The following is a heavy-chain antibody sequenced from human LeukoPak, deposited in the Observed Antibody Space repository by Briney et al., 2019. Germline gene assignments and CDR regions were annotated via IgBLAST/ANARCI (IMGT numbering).Heavy chain of an antibody. V-gene: IGHV1-2*02. CDR2: INPNSGGT. CDR1: GYTFTGYY. J-gene: IGHJ6*02. Sequence: WASVKVSCKASGYTFTGYYMHWVRQAPGQGLEWMGWINPNSGGTNYAQKLQGRVTMTTDTSTSTAYMELRSLRSDDTAVYYCARVGGLPDYYYYGMDVWGQGTTVTVSS. D-gene: IGHD4-23*01. CDR3: ARVGGLPDYYYYGMDV.